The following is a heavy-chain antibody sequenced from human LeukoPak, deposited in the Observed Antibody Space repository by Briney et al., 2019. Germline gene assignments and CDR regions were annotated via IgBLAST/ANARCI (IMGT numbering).Heavy chain of an antibody. V-gene: IGHV4-59*01. D-gene: IGHD6-19*01. J-gene: IGHJ6*03. Sequence: SETLSLTCTVSGGSISSYYWSWIRQPPGKGLEWIGYIYYSGSTNYNPSLKSRVTISVDTSKNQFSLKLSSVTAADTAVYYCARWGNWYSSGWYVWDYYYYMDVWGKGTTVTVSS. CDR3: ARWGNWYSSGWYVWDYYYYMDV. CDR1: GGSISSYY. CDR2: IYYSGST.